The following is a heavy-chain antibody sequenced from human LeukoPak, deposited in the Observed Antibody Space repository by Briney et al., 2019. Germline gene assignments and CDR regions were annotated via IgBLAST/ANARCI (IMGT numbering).Heavy chain of an antibody. D-gene: IGHD3-22*01. J-gene: IGHJ4*02. Sequence: GGSLRLSCAASGFTFSNYAMSWVRQAPGKGLEWLAVISHDGNNKYYADSVKGRITISRDNSMNTLYLQMNSLRAEDTAVYYCARDTFFTYYYDSSDYYFDCWGQGTLVTVSS. CDR3: ARDTFFTYYYDSSDYYFDC. CDR1: GFTFSNYA. CDR2: ISHDGNNK. V-gene: IGHV3-30*03.